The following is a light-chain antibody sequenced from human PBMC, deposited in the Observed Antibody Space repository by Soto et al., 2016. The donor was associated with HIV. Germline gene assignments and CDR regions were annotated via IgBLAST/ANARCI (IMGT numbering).Light chain of an antibody. CDR1: ILRSYY. CDR3: NSRDSSGNHVV. Sequence: SGLTQDPTVAVALGQTVRITCQGDILRSYYASWYQQKPGQAPVLVIYGKNKRPSGIPDRFSGSNSGDTGSLTITGAQAEDEADYHCNSRDSSGNHVVFGGGTKLIVL. V-gene: IGLV3-19*01. CDR2: GKN. J-gene: IGLJ3*02.